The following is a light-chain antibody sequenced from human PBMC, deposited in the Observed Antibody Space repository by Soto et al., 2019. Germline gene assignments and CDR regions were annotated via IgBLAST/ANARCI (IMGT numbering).Light chain of an antibody. CDR1: QRVRSY. CDR2: DAS. J-gene: IGKJ4*01. CDR3: QQRSNWRGLT. V-gene: IGKV3-11*01. Sequence: EIVLTQSPATLSLSPGERATLSCRASQRVRSYLAWYQQKPGQAPRLLIYDASNRATGIPARFSGIGSGTDFTLTISSLEPEYFAVYYCQQRSNWRGLTFGLGTKVDIK.